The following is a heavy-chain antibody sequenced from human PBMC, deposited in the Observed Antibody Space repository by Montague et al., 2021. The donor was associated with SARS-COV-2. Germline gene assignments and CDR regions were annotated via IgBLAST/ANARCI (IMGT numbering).Heavy chain of an antibody. D-gene: IGHD1-1*01. CDR3: ASGAPGY. CDR1: GGSFSDYH. Sequence: SETLSLTCAVYGGSFSDYHWTWIRQSPGEGLEWIGQINYGGSTKYNPSLKSRVTISIDKSKNQFSLKLTSVTAADTAVYYCASGAPGYWGQGTLVTVAS. J-gene: IGHJ4*02. V-gene: IGHV4-34*01. CDR2: INYGGST.